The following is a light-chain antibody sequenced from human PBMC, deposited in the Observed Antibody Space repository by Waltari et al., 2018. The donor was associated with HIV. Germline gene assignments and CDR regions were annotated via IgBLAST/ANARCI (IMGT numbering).Light chain of an antibody. CDR3: VAWGTSLSAVV. CDR2: DNK. CDR1: SSNIGKNH. V-gene: IGLV1-51*01. J-gene: IGLJ1*01. Sequence: QAVLTQPPSVSAAPGQKDTISCSGSSSNIGKNHVSWYQQIPGTAPKHRIYDNKTRPSGIPARFTATKSCTSATLGITGLQTEDEAEYYYVAWGTSLSAVVFGAGTNVTVL.